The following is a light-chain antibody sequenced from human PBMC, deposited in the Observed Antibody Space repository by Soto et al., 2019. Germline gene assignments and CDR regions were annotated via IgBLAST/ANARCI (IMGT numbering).Light chain of an antibody. CDR2: EVT. CDR1: SSDVGTYAL. V-gene: IGLV2-23*02. J-gene: IGLJ3*02. CDR3: CSYVHGNVLGL. Sequence: QSALTQPASVSGSPGQSITISCTGTSSDVGTYALVSWFQPHPGIAPKLLIFEVTRRPSGVSNRFSGSKSGNTASLTISGLQPEYEADYYGCSYVHGNVLGLFGGGTKLTVL.